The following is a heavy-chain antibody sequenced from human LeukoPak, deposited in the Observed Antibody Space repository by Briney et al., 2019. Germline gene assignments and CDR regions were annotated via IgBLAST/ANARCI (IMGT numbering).Heavy chain of an antibody. Sequence: GESLKISCKGSGYRFSNYWIGWVRQMAGKGLEWMGIIYLGDSDTRYSPSFQGQVTISADKSISTAYLQWSSLKASDTAMYYCARDHRESYHSYWYFDLWGRGTLVTVSS. V-gene: IGHV5-51*01. J-gene: IGHJ2*01. CDR1: GYRFSNYW. CDR3: ARDHRESYHSYWYFDL. D-gene: IGHD1-26*01. CDR2: IYLGDSDT.